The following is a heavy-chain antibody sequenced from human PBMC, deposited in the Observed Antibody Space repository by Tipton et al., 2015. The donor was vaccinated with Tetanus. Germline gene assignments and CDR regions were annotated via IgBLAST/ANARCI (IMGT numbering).Heavy chain of an antibody. CDR2: ISAYNGIA. CDR1: GFTFTSYG. CDR3: ARRGYSSGFDY. V-gene: IGHV1-18*04. D-gene: IGHD6-19*01. J-gene: IGHJ4*02. Sequence: QLVQSGAEVKKPGASVKVSCKTSGFTFTSYGFSWVRQAPGQGLEWMGWISAYNGIANYAQKLQDRVTMTTETSTTTAYLELRSLKSDGTAVYFCARRGYSSGFDYWGQGTLVTVSS.